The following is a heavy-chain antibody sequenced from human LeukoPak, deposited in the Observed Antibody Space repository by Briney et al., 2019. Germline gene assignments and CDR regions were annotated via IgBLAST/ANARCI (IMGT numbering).Heavy chain of an antibody. Sequence: KPSGILSLTCAVSGGSISSTNWWNWVRQPPGKGLEWIGEIYHSGSTNYNPSLKSRVTMSVDKSKNQFSLKVTSVTAADTAVYYCVRIGNDYMENWGQGTLVTVSS. CDR3: VRIGNDYMEN. CDR2: IYHSGST. J-gene: IGHJ4*02. V-gene: IGHV4-4*02. CDR1: GGSISSTNW. D-gene: IGHD4-11*01.